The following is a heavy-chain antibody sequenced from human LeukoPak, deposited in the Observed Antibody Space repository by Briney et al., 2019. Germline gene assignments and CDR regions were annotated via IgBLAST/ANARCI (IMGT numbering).Heavy chain of an antibody. J-gene: IGHJ3*02. V-gene: IGHV4-38-2*01. CDR2: IYHSGST. D-gene: IGHD3-9*01. CDR3: ARRRPTYYDILTGYYRDDAFDI. CDR1: GYSISSGYY. Sequence: PSETLSLTCAVSGYSISSGYYWGWIRQPPGKGLEWIGSIYHSGSTYYNPSLKSRVTISVDTSKNQFSLKLSSVTAADTAVYYCARRRPTYYDILTGYYRDDAFDIWGQGTMVTVSS.